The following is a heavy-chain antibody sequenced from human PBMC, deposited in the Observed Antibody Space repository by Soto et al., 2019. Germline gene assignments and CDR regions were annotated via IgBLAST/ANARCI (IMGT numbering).Heavy chain of an antibody. CDR1: GYTFTSYD. J-gene: IGHJ6*03. CDR2: MNPNSGNT. D-gene: IGHD2-2*01. V-gene: IGHV1-8*01. Sequence: ASVKVSCKASGYTFTSYDINWVRQATGQGLEWMGWMNPNSGNTGYAQKFQGRVTMTRNTSISTAYMELSSLRSEDTAVYYCAIGPRIVVVPAAYYYYMDVWGKGTTVTVSS. CDR3: AIGPRIVVVPAAYYYYMDV.